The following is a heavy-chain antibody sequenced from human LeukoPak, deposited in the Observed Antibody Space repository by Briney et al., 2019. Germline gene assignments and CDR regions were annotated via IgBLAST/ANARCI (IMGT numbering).Heavy chain of an antibody. V-gene: IGHV4-34*01. CDR2: INHSGST. J-gene: IGHJ6*02. CDR3: ARDQLGYCSGGSCKTYYYYYGMDV. Sequence: PSETLSLTCAVYGGSFSGYYWSWIRQPPGKGLEWIGEINHSGSTNYNPSLKSRVTISVDTSKNQFSLKLSSVTAADTAVYYCARDQLGYCSGGSCKTYYYYYGMDVWGQGTTVTVSS. CDR1: GGSFSGYY. D-gene: IGHD2-15*01.